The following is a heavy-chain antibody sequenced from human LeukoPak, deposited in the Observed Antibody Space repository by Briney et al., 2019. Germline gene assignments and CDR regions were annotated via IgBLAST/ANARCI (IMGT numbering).Heavy chain of an antibody. CDR1: GGSISSYY. V-gene: IGHV4-59*01. J-gene: IGHJ4*02. CDR3: ARDSSGYYPRFDY. D-gene: IGHD3-22*01. Sequence: ASETLSLTCTVSGGSISSYYWSWIRQPPGKGLEWIGYIYYSGSTNYNPSLKSRVTISVDTSKNQFSLKLSSVTAADTAVYYCARDSSGYYPRFDYWGQGTLVTVSS. CDR2: IYYSGST.